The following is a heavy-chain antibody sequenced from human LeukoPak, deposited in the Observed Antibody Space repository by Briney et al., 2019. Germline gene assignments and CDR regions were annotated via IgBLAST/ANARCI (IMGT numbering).Heavy chain of an antibody. J-gene: IGHJ4*02. V-gene: IGHV3-23*01. CDR1: GFTFSSYG. CDR3: AKAPVASCRGAFCYPFDC. D-gene: IGHD2-15*01. Sequence: GGSLRLSCAASGFTFSSYGMSWVRQALGKGLEWVSAISGSGGSTYYADSVKGRFTISRDNSKNTLYLQMNSLRAEDTAVYYCAKAPVASCRGAFCYPFDCWGQGNLVTVSS. CDR2: ISGSGGST.